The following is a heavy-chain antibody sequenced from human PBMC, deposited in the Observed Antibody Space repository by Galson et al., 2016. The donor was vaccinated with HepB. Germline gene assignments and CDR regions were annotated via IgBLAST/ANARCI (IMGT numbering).Heavy chain of an antibody. CDR3: ARSDPDRGNYHRYFDY. J-gene: IGHJ4*02. CDR2: IDHSGKT. D-gene: IGHD1-7*01. V-gene: IGHV4-4*02. CDR1: GASISSGHW. Sequence: SETLSLTCAVSGASISSGHWWTWVRQAPGKGLEWIGEIDHSGKTNYNPSLKSRVTISVDISNNQFSLRLTSVTAADTAVYFCARSDPDRGNYHRYFDYWGQGALVTVSS.